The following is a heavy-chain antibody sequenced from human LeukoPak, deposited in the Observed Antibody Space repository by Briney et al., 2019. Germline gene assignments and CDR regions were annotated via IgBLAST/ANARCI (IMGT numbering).Heavy chain of an antibody. V-gene: IGHV4-59*07. CDR3: ARGQSSLGAFDI. CDR2: IYYSGTT. CDR1: GGSLSRYY. D-gene: IGHD2-2*01. J-gene: IGHJ3*02. Sequence: SDTLSLTCTVSGGSLSRYYWSWIRQPPGKGLEGIGYIYYSGTTKYNPSLRSRVTISVDTSKNQFSLKLNSVTAADTAVYYCARGQSSLGAFDIWGQGTMVTVSS.